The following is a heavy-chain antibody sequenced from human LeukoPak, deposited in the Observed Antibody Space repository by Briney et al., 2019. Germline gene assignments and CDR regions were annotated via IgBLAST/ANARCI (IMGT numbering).Heavy chain of an antibody. CDR3: ARDGDDNGDYVLGWFDP. D-gene: IGHD4-17*01. CDR1: GYTFRYYY. V-gene: IGHV1-2*02. Sequence: ASVKVSCKASGYTFRYYYMHWVRQAPGQGVEWMGWINPNSGGTMYAQKFQGRVAMTRDTSINTAYMELSRLTSDDTAVYYCARDGDDNGDYVLGWFDPWGQGTLVTVSS. J-gene: IGHJ5*02. CDR2: INPNSGGT.